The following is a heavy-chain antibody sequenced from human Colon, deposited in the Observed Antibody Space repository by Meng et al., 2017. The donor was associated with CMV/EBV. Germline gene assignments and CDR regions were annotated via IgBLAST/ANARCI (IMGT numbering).Heavy chain of an antibody. Sequence: GESLKISCEASGFTFSAYTMNWVRQAPGKGLEWIAYISGPSSTIYYADSVKGRFTISRDNAKNSLFLQMDSLRAEDTAVYYCARDPSSGGSDYWGQGTLVTVSS. D-gene: IGHD2-15*01. CDR3: ARDPSSGGSDY. J-gene: IGHJ4*02. V-gene: IGHV3-48*04. CDR1: GFTFSAYT. CDR2: ISGPSSTI.